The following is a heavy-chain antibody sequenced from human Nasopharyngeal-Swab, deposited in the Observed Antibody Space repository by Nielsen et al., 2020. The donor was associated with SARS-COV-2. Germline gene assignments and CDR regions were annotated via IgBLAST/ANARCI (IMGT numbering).Heavy chain of an antibody. CDR3: ARDKAYSTYDY. Sequence: GESLKISCAASGFSFSTSWMNWARPAPGKGLEWVANMNPDGDKIYYADSVKGRFTMSRDNAENSLYLQMNSLRAEDTAVYYCARDKAYSTYDYWGQGTLVTVSS. D-gene: IGHD4-11*01. J-gene: IGHJ4*02. CDR1: GFSFSTSW. CDR2: MNPDGDKI. V-gene: IGHV3-7*03.